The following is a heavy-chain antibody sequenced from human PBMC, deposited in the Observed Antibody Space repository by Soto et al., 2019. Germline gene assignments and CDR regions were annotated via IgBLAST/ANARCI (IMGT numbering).Heavy chain of an antibody. D-gene: IGHD2-2*01. V-gene: IGHV4-59*12. CDR1: GGSISSYY. CDR2: IYYNVNT. CDR3: ARVPDN. Sequence: PSETLSLTCTVSGGSISSYYWSWIRQPPGKGLEWIGYIYYNVNTNYNPSLKSRVTISIDRSKNQFSLKLSSVTAADTAVYYCARVPDNWGQGILVTVSS. J-gene: IGHJ4*02.